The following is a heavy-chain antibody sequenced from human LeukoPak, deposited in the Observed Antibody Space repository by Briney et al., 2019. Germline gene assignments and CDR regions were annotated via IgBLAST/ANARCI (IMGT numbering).Heavy chain of an antibody. CDR2: ISSDGTNK. Sequence: GGSLRLSCAASGFTFTTYALHWVRQAPGKGLEWVALISSDGTNKYYADSVKGRFTISRDNAKDSLYLQMNSLRDDDTAVYYCATYVNWVAGDDWGQGTTVTVSS. CDR1: GFTFTTYA. D-gene: IGHD1-1*01. V-gene: IGHV3-30*04. CDR3: ATYVNWVAGDD. J-gene: IGHJ6*02.